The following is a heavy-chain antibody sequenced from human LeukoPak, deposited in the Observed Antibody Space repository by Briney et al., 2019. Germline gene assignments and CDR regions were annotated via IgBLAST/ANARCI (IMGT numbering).Heavy chain of an antibody. J-gene: IGHJ4*02. Sequence: PSETLSLTCAVYGGSFSRYYWSWIRQSPGKGLEWIAEIDHRGDTNYNPSVKSRVTMSVDKSKNQFSLKLSSVTAADTAVYYCATSEVGGTVATVFDYWGQGTLVTVSS. V-gene: IGHV4-34*01. D-gene: IGHD1-26*01. CDR3: ATSEVGGTVATVFDY. CDR1: GGSFSRYY. CDR2: IDHRGDT.